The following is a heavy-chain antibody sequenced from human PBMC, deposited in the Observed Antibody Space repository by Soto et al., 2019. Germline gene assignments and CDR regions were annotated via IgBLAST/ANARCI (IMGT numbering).Heavy chain of an antibody. CDR3: AKRSDIVAVPSATPFEY. J-gene: IGHJ4*02. CDR2: ISYSGDNT. CDR1: GFTFSNYA. D-gene: IGHD2-2*01. V-gene: IGHV3-23*01. Sequence: EVQLLESGGGLVQPGGSLRLSCAASGFTFSNYAMSWVRQAPGKGLEWVSAISYSGDNTYYADSVKGRFTISRDNSKSTLYLQMNSLRAEATAVYYCAKRSDIVAVPSATPFEYWGQGILVNVS.